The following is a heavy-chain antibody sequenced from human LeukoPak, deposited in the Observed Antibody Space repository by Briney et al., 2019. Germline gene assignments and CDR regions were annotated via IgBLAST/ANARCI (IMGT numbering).Heavy chain of an antibody. V-gene: IGHV3-21*04. Sequence: GGSLRLSCAPSGLSFSSYTIHWVRQAPGKGLEWVSSISSTSGYIHYADSVKGRFTISRDNSKNTLYLQMNSLRAADTAVYYCAKGKDDYWGQGTLVTVSS. CDR1: GLSFSSYT. J-gene: IGHJ4*02. CDR3: AKGKDDY. CDR2: ISSTSGYI.